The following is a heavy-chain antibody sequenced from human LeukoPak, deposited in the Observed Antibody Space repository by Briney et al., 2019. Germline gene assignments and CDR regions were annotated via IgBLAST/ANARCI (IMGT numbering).Heavy chain of an antibody. D-gene: IGHD3-22*01. CDR3: ARALTQDSSGYYSHFDY. CDR2: IYYSGST. V-gene: IGHV4-59*12. CDR1: GGSISSYY. J-gene: IGHJ4*02. Sequence: SETLSLTCTVSGGSISSYYWSWIRQPPGKGLEWIGYIYYSGSTYYNPSLKSRVTISVDTSKNQFSLKLSSVTAADTAVYYCARALTQDSSGYYSHFDYWGQGTLVTVSS.